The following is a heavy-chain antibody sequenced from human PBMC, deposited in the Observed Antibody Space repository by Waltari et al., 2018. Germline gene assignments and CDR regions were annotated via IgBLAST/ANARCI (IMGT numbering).Heavy chain of an antibody. V-gene: IGHV3-30*18. D-gene: IGHD4-17*01. CDR3: AKDRKHLTLTVTTVWVDY. Sequence: QVQLVESGGGVVQPGRSLRLSCAASGFTFSSYGMHWVRQAPGKGLEWVAVISYDGSNKYSADSVKGRFTISRDNSKNTLYLQMNSLRAEDTAVYYCAKDRKHLTLTVTTVWVDYWGQGTLVTVSS. CDR2: ISYDGSNK. J-gene: IGHJ4*02. CDR1: GFTFSSYG.